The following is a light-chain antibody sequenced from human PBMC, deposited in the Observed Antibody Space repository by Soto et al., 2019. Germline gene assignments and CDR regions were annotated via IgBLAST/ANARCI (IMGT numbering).Light chain of an antibody. CDR1: QSVSSSY. Sequence: EMVLTQSPGTLSLSPGERATLSCRASQSVSSSYLAWYQQKPGQPPRLLIYGASSRATGIPDRFSGSGSGTDFTLTIGSLQPDDFATYYCQQSYSTPITFGQGTRLEIK. J-gene: IGKJ5*01. CDR3: QQSYSTPIT. CDR2: GAS. V-gene: IGKV3-20*01.